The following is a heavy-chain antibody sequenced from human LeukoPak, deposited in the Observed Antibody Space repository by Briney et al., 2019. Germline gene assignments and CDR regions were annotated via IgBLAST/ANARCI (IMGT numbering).Heavy chain of an antibody. CDR2: MNPNSGNT. D-gene: IGHD2-2*03. V-gene: IGHV1-8*01. CDR1: GYTFSSYD. J-gene: IGHJ5*02. CDR3: ARGLGYWFDP. Sequence: ASVKVSCKASGYTFSSYDINWVRQATGQGLEWMGWMNPNSGNTGYPQKFQGRVTMTRNTSISTAYMELSSLRFEDTAVYYRARGLGYWFDPWGQGTLVTVSS.